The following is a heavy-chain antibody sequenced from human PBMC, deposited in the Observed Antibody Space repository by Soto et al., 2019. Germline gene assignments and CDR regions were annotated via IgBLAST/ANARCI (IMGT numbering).Heavy chain of an antibody. V-gene: IGHV3-21*01. CDR2: ISSSSSYI. D-gene: IGHD2-15*01. CDR3: ARLLVVVAATPQPPYGMDV. Sequence: GGSLRLSCAASGFTFSSYSMNWVRQAPGKGLEWVSSISSSSSYIYYADSVKGRFTISRDNAKNSLYLQMNSLRVEDTAVYYCARLLVVVAATPQPPYGMDVWGQGTTVTVSS. CDR1: GFTFSSYS. J-gene: IGHJ6*02.